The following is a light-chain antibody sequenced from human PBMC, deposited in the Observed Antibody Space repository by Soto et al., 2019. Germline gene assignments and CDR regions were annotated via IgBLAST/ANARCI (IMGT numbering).Light chain of an antibody. CDR2: WAS. V-gene: IGKV4-1*01. CDR1: QSVLYSSNNKNY. Sequence: DIVMTQSPDSLAVSLGARATINCQSSQSVLYSSNNKNYLAWYQQKPGQPPKLLIYWASTRESGVPDRFSGSGSGTDFTLTISSLQAEDVAVYYCQQYYSTPLTFGGGTKEEIK. CDR3: QQYYSTPLT. J-gene: IGKJ4*01.